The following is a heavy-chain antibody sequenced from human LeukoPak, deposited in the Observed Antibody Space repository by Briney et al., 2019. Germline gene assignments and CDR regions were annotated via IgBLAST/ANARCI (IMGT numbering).Heavy chain of an antibody. J-gene: IGHJ4*02. CDR2: ISSTGSYI. Sequence: GGSLRLSCAASGITFSSHTMNWVRQAPGKGLEWVSSISSTGSYIYYADSVKGRFTISRDNAKNSLYLQMNSLRAEDTAVYYCARVWYSSGWYYDYWGQGTLVTGSS. CDR1: GITFSSHT. D-gene: IGHD6-19*01. V-gene: IGHV3-21*01. CDR3: ARVWYSSGWYYDY.